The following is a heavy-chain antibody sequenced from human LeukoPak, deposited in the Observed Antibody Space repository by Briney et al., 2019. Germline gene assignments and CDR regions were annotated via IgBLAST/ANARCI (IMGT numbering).Heavy chain of an antibody. CDR3: ARCIAAPY. CDR2: MNSNSDNT. Sequence: ASVNVPCKASGYIFNRYDINWVRQPTAQGLEWRGEMNSNSDNTGYAQTFQRRVTMTRNTSISRAYIELSSLRYEATAVYYCARCIAAPYWGQGTLVTVSS. CDR1: GYIFNRYD. V-gene: IGHV1-8*01. J-gene: IGHJ4*02. D-gene: IGHD6-13*01.